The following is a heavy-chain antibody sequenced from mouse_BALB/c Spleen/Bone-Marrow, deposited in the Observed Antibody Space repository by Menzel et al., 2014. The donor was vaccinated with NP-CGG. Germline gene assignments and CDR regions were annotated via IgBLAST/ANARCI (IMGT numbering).Heavy chain of an antibody. V-gene: IGHV5-6-5*01. CDR3: AAITAVAY. Sequence: EVKVVESGGGLVKPVGSLKLSCAASGFTFSSCALSWVRRTPEKRLEWVASISSGGTTYYQDSVKGRFTISRDNARNILYLQMSSLGSEDTAIFYCAAITAVAYWGQGTILTVTS. CDR2: ISSGGTT. CDR1: GFTFSSCA. J-gene: IGHJ2*01. D-gene: IGHD1-1*01.